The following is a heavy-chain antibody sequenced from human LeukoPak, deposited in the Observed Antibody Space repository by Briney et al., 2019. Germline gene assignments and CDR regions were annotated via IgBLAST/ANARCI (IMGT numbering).Heavy chain of an antibody. D-gene: IGHD3-16*02. J-gene: IGHJ1*01. CDR3: ARAVGYDYVWGSYRSLPLQH. CDR2: IIPIFGTA. Sequence: VASVKVSCKASGGTFSSYAISWVRQAPGQGLEWMGGIIPIFGTANYAQKFQGRVTITADESTSTAYMELSSLRSEDTAVYYCARAVGYDYVWGSYRSLPLQHWGQGTLVTVSS. V-gene: IGHV1-69*13. CDR1: GGTFSSYA.